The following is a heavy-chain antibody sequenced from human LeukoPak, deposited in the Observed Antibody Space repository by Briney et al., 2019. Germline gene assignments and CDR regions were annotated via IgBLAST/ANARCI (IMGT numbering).Heavy chain of an antibody. V-gene: IGHV3-53*01. Sequence: PGGSLRLSCVASGLTVNSNYMSWVRQAPGKGLEWVSAIYSGGATYYADSVKGRFTVSRDDSKNTLYLQMYRLRVEDTAMYYCVSQKRLYAFDIWGQGTMVTVSS. CDR1: GLTVNSNY. CDR3: VSQKRLYAFDI. D-gene: IGHD6-25*01. CDR2: IYSGGAT. J-gene: IGHJ3*02.